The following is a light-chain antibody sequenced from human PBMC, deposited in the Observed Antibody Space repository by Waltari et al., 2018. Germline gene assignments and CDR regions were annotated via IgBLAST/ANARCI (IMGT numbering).Light chain of an antibody. CDR2: GAS. J-gene: IGKJ3*01. Sequence: EIVLTQSPGIASLSPGDGTTLSCRASQSVSSSDLAWYQQKPGQAPRLLIYGASSRATGIPDRFSGAGSGTDFTLTISRLEPEDVAVYFCQQYGRPPFTFGPGTKVHI. CDR3: QQYGRPPFT. V-gene: IGKV3-20*01. CDR1: QSVSSSD.